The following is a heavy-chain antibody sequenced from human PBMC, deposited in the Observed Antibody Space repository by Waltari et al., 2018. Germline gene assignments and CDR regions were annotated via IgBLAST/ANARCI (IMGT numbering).Heavy chain of an antibody. J-gene: IGHJ3*02. D-gene: IGHD3-10*01. V-gene: IGHV1-2*06. CDR2: INPNSGGT. Sequence: QVQLVQSGAEVKKPGASVKVSCKASGYTFTGYYMHWVRQAPGQGLEWMGRINPNSGGTNYAQKFQGRVTMTRDTSKNQFSLKLSSVTAADTAVYYCPMGLGYAFDIWGQGTMVTVSS. CDR3: PMGLGYAFDI. CDR1: GYTFTGYY.